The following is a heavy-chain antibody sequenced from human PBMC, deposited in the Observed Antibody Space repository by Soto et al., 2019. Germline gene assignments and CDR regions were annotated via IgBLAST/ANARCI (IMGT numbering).Heavy chain of an antibody. Sequence: PSETLSLTCTVSGGSISSGGYYWSWIRQPPGKGLEWIGEINHSGSTNYNPSLKSRVTISVDTSKNQFSLKLSSVTAADTAVYYCARGSQRETPIDYWGQGTLVTVSS. D-gene: IGHD1-1*01. CDR2: INHSGST. CDR3: ARGSQRETPIDY. J-gene: IGHJ4*02. CDR1: GGSISSGGYY. V-gene: IGHV4-39*07.